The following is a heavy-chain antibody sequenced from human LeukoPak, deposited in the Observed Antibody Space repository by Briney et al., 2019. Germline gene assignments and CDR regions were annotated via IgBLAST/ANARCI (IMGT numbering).Heavy chain of an antibody. CDR3: ARGVSGTYYFFDY. Sequence: GASVKVSCKTSGYTFTANYIHWVRQAPGQGLEWMGWINPNSGGTNYAQTFQGRVTMTSETSISTAYMDLSSLRFDDTAIYYCARGVSGTYYFFDYWGQGTLVTVSS. V-gene: IGHV1-2*02. CDR1: GYTFTANY. J-gene: IGHJ4*02. CDR2: INPNSGGT. D-gene: IGHD6-25*01.